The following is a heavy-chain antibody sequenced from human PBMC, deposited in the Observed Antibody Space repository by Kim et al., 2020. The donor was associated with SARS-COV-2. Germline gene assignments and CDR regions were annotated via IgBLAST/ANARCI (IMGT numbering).Heavy chain of an antibody. CDR2: INSDGSST. J-gene: IGHJ6*02. CDR3: ARALGYCSGGSCYSVPYYYYGMDV. D-gene: IGHD2-15*01. Sequence: GGSLRLSCAASGFTFSSYWMHWVRQAPGKGLVWVSRINSDGSSTSYADSVKGRFTISRDNAKNTLYLQMNSLRAEDTAVYYCARALGYCSGGSCYSVPYYYYGMDVWGQGTTVTVSS. CDR1: GFTFSSYW. V-gene: IGHV3-74*01.